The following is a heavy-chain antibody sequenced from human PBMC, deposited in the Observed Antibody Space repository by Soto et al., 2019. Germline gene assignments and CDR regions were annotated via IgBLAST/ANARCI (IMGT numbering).Heavy chain of an antibody. CDR2: ISYDGSNK. J-gene: IGHJ4*02. CDR1: GFTFSSYT. CDR3: ARVYALAQDY. D-gene: IGHD2-8*01. V-gene: IGHV3-30-3*01. Sequence: GGSLRLSCAASGFTFSSYTMHWVRQAPGKGLEWVAVISYDGSNKYYADSVKGRFTISRDNSKNTLYLQMNSLRAEDTAVYYCARVYALAQDYWGQGTLVTVSS.